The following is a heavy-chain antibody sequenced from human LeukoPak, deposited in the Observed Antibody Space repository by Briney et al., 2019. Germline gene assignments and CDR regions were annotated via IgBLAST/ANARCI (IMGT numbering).Heavy chain of an antibody. V-gene: IGHV4-39*01. CDR1: GGSISSSSYY. CDR3: ARTPYSSGWYGDYYGMDV. D-gene: IGHD6-19*01. J-gene: IGHJ6*02. CDR2: IFYSGST. Sequence: SETLSLTCTVSGGSISSSSYYWGWIRQPPGKGLEWIGRIFYSGSTYYNPSLKSRVTISVDTSKNQFSLRLSSVTAADTAVYYCARTPYSSGWYGDYYGMDVWGQGTTVTVSS.